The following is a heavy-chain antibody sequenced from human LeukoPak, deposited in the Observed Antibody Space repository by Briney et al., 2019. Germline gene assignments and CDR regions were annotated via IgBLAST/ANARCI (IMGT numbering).Heavy chain of an antibody. J-gene: IGHJ6*02. D-gene: IGHD3-9*01. V-gene: IGHV3-9*01. CDR2: ISWNSGTM. CDR1: GFTFDDYA. Sequence: GRSLRLSCAASGFTFDDYAMHWVRQGPGRGLEWVSGISWNSGTMDYADSVKGRFTISRDNAKNSLYLQMYSLRAEDTALYYCAKDRSTGTRGYYYYGMDVWGQGTTVTVSS. CDR3: AKDRSTGTRGYYYYGMDV.